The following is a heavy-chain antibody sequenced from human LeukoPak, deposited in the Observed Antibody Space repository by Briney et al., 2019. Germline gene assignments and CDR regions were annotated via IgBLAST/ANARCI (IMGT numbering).Heavy chain of an antibody. D-gene: IGHD3-10*01. CDR1: GFTFSSYE. J-gene: IGHJ4*02. CDR2: ISSSGSTI. Sequence: GGSLRLSCAASGFTFSSYEMNWVRQAPGKGLEWVSYISSSGSTIYYADSVKGRFTISRDNAKNSLYLQMNSLRAEDTAVYYCARGDYGSGLFDYWGQGTLVTVSS. V-gene: IGHV3-48*03. CDR3: ARGDYGSGLFDY.